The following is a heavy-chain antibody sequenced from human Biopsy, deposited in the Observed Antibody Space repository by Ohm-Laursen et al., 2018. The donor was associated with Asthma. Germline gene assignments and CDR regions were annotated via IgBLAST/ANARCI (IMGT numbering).Heavy chain of an antibody. CDR1: GGSINSSTW. J-gene: IGHJ4*02. CDR3: ARHWNWGSFFDF. V-gene: IGHV4-39*01. CDR2: ISYTGST. Sequence: SETLSLTCTVSGGSINSSTWWSWVRQPPGKGLEWIGSISYTGSTSYNASLKSRVTISVDTSKNQFSLNLNSVTAADTALYYCARHWNWGSFFDFWGQGSLVTVSS. D-gene: IGHD7-27*01.